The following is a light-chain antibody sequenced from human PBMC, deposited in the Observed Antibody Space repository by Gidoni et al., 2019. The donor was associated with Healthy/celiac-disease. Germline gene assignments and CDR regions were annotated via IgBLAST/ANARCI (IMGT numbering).Light chain of an antibody. J-gene: IGKJ2*04. Sequence: DIVMTQSPESLAVSLGERATINCKSSQSVLYSSNNKNYLAWYQQKPGQPPKLLIYWASTRESGVPDLFSGSGSGTDFTLTISSLQAEDVAVYYCQQYYSTPCSFGQGTKLEIK. V-gene: IGKV4-1*01. CDR3: QQYYSTPCS. CDR2: WAS. CDR1: QSVLYSSNNKNY.